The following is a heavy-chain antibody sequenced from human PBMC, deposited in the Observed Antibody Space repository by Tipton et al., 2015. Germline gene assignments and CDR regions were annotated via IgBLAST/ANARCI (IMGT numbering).Heavy chain of an antibody. V-gene: IGHV3-7*05. D-gene: IGHD1-26*01. CDR1: GFTFSSFT. CDR3: ARDIVGATDY. CDR2: IKHDGSEK. J-gene: IGHJ4*02. Sequence: SLRLSCAASGFTFSSFTMNWVRQAPGKGLEWVANIKHDGSEKYYADSVKGRFTISRDTAKNSLYLQMNSLRAEDTAVYYCARDIVGATDYWGQGTLVTVSS.